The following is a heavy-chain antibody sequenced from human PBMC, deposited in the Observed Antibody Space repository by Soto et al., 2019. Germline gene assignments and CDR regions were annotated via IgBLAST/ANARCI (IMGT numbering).Heavy chain of an antibody. CDR1: GFTFNTFA. CDR2: ISGSGGST. Sequence: PGGSLRLSCAASGFTFNTFAMSWVRQIPGKGLEWVSTISGSGGSTYYADSVKGRFTISRDNSKNTLYLQMNSLRAEDTAVYYCAKENGYSSSWFEFDYWGQGTLVTVSS. CDR3: AKENGYSSSWFEFDY. J-gene: IGHJ4*02. V-gene: IGHV3-23*01. D-gene: IGHD6-13*01.